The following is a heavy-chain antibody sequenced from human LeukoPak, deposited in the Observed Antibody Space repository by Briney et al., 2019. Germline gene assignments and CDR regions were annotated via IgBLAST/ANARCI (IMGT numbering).Heavy chain of an antibody. CDR3: AAGNLDY. V-gene: IGHV3-7*01. CDR1: GFTFSSYW. CDR2: IKQDGSEK. J-gene: IGHJ4*02. Sequence: GGSLRLSCAAPGFTFSSYWMSWVRQAPGKGLEWVANIKQDGSEKYYVDSVKGRFTISRDNAKNSMYLQMNSLRAEDTAVYYCAAGNLDYWGQGTLVTVSS. D-gene: IGHD4-23*01.